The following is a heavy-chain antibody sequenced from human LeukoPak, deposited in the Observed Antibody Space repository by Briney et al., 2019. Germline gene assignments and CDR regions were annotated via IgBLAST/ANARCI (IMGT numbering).Heavy chain of an antibody. CDR3: VVVVDATDGFDI. Sequence: ASVKVSCKASGYTFTSFDINWVRQATGQGLEWMGWMNPNSGNTGYAQKFQGRVTMTADKSTSTAYMELSSLRSEDTAVYFCVVVVDATDGFDIWGQGTKVTVSS. V-gene: IGHV1-8*01. J-gene: IGHJ3*02. D-gene: IGHD2-15*01. CDR1: GYTFTSFD. CDR2: MNPNSGNT.